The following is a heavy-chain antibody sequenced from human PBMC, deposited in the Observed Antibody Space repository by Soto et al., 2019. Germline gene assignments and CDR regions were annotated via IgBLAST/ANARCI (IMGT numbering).Heavy chain of an antibody. D-gene: IGHD3-22*01. CDR1: GGSFSGYY. V-gene: IGHV4-34*01. CDR2: INHSGST. CDR3: AREEYYDSSGYPGANYYGMDV. Sequence: SATLSLTCAVYGGSFSGYYWSWIRQPPGKWLEWIGEINHSGSTNYNPSLKSRVTISVDTSKNQFSLKLSSVTAADTAVYYCAREEYYDSSGYPGANYYGMDVWGHGTTVTVSS. J-gene: IGHJ6*02.